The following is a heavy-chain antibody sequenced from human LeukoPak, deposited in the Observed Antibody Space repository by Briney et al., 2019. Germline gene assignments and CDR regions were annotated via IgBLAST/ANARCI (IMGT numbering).Heavy chain of an antibody. J-gene: IGHJ4*02. CDR1: GYTFTSYD. CDR2: MNPNSGNT. CDR3: AREGGVTYCTNGVCHFDY. Sequence: GASVKVSCKASGYTFTSYDINWVRQATGQGLEWMGWMNPNSGNTGYAQKFQGRVTITRNTSISTAYMEPSSLRSEDTAVYYCAREGGVTYCTNGVCHFDYWGQGTLVTVSS. V-gene: IGHV1-8*03. D-gene: IGHD2-8*01.